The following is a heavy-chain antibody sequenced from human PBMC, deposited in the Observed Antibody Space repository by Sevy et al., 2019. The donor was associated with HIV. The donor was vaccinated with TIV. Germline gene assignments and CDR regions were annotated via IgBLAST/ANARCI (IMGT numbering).Heavy chain of an antibody. D-gene: IGHD4-17*01. CDR3: AKILEMTTVVQNDAFDI. CDR1: GFTFSSYA. CDR2: ISGSGGST. Sequence: GGSQRLSCAASGFTFSSYAMSWVRQAPGKGLEWVSAISGSGGSTYYADSVKGRFTISRDNSKNTLYLQMNSLRAEDTAVYYCAKILEMTTVVQNDAFDIWGQGTMVTVSS. J-gene: IGHJ3*02. V-gene: IGHV3-23*01.